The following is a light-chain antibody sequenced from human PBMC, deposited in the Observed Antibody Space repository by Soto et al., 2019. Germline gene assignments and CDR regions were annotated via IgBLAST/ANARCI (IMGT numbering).Light chain of an antibody. CDR1: SSNIGAGYD. V-gene: IGLV1-40*01. J-gene: IGLJ3*02. CDR3: QSYDSSLNVV. Sequence: QSVLTQPPSVSGAPGQRVTISSTGSSSNIGAGYDVHWYQQLPGTAPKLLIYHNSNRPSGVPDRFSGSKSGTSASLAITGLQAEDEADYYFQSYDSSLNVVFGGGTQLTVL. CDR2: HNS.